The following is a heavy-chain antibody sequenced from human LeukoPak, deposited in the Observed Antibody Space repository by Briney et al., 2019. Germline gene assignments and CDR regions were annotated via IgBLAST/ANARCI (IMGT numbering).Heavy chain of an antibody. J-gene: IGHJ4*02. CDR1: GGTFSSYA. D-gene: IGHD3-16*01. Sequence: GASVKVSCKASGGTFSSYAISWVRQAPGQGLEWMGGIIPIFGTANYAQKFQGRVTITADESTSTAYMELSSLRSEDTAVYYCARVQPRMGEPSPYWGQGTLVTVSS. CDR3: ARVQPRMGEPSPY. CDR2: IIPIFGTA. V-gene: IGHV1-69*13.